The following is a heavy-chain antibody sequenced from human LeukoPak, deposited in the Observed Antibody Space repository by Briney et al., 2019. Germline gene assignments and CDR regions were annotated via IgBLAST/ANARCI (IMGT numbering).Heavy chain of an antibody. CDR2: IKSNTDGGTT. Sequence: GGSLRLSCAASGLTFTKAWMTWVRQAPGEGLEGVGRIKSNTDGGTTDYAAPVKGRFTISRDDSKNTLYLQMNSLKTEDTAVYYCTTNPYDRSGYHIWGQGTMVTVSS. V-gene: IGHV3-15*01. J-gene: IGHJ3*02. CDR1: GLTFTKAW. D-gene: IGHD3-22*01. CDR3: TTNPYDRSGYHI.